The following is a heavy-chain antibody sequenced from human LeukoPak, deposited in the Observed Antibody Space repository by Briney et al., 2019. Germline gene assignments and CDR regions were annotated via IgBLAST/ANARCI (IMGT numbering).Heavy chain of an antibody. Sequence: GGSLRLSCAASGFTFSSCAMSWVRQAPGKGLEWVSAISGSGGSTYYADSVKGRFTISRDNSKNTLYLQMNSLRAEDTAVYYCAKGKRGSSSFDYWGQGTLVTVSS. CDR1: GFTFSSCA. V-gene: IGHV3-23*01. CDR3: AKGKRGSSSFDY. CDR2: ISGSGGST. D-gene: IGHD6-6*01. J-gene: IGHJ4*02.